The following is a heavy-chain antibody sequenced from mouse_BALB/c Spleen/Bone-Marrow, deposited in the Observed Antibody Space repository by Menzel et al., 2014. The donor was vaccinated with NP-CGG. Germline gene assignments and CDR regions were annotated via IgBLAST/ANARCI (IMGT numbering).Heavy chain of an antibody. V-gene: IGHV7-3*02. CDR2: IRNKANGYTT. J-gene: IGHJ2*01. D-gene: IGHD1-1*01. Sequence: EVMLEESGGGLVQPGGSLRLSCATSYFTFTDYYMSWVRQPPGKALEWLGFIRNKANGYTTEYSASVKGRFTISRDNSQSIHYHQMNTLRAEDSATYYCARDTYGRDYWGQGTTLTVSS. CDR1: YFTFTDYY. CDR3: ARDTYGRDY.